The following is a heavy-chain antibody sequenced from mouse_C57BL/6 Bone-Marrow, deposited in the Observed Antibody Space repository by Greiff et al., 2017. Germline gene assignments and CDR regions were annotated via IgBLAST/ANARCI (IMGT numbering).Heavy chain of an antibody. D-gene: IGHD2-4*01. CDR3: ARKDYEYFDV. CDR2: ISDGGSYT. V-gene: IGHV5-4*03. Sequence: DVMLVESGGGLVKPGGSLKLSCAASGFTFSSYAMSWVRQTPEQRLEWVATISDGGSYTYYPDNVKGRFTISRDNAKNNLYLQMSHLKSEDTAIYYCARKDYEYFDVWGTGTTVTVSS. J-gene: IGHJ1*03. CDR1: GFTFSSYA.